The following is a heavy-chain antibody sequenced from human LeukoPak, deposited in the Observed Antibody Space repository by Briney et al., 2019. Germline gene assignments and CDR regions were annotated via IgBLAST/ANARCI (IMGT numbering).Heavy chain of an antibody. CDR3: VEQRDDSSGYDY. CDR2: ISWNSGSI. V-gene: IGHV3-9*01. J-gene: IGHJ4*02. Sequence: PGGSLRLSCAASGFTFDDYAMHWVRQAPGKGLEWVSGISWNSGSIGYADSVKGRFTISRDNSKNTLYLQMNSLRAEDTAVYYCVEQRDDSSGYDYWGQGTLVTVSS. D-gene: IGHD3-22*01. CDR1: GFTFDDYA.